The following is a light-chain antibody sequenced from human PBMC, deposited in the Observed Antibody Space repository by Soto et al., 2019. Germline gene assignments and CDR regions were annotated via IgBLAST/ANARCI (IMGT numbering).Light chain of an antibody. CDR2: EGN. CDR1: SSDVGSYNL. J-gene: IGLJ2*01. V-gene: IGLV2-23*01. Sequence: QSALTQPACVSGSPGQSITISCTVTSSDVGSYNLVSWYQQHPGKAPKLMIYEGNKRPSGVSNRFSGSKSGNTASLTISGLQAEDEADDYCCSYAGQRVVFGGGTKLTVL. CDR3: CSYAGQRVV.